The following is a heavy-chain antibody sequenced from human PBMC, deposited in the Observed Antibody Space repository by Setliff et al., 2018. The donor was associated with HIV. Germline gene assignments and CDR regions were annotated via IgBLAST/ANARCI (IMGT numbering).Heavy chain of an antibody. CDR1: GGSISNYY. V-gene: IGHV4-59*01. CDR3: ARDTGKSSGLDY. Sequence: PSETLSLTCTVSGGSISNYYWSWIRQPPGKGLEWIGNIYYSGSTKYNPSLKSRATISVDTSKNQFSLKVSSVTAADTAVYYCARDTGKSSGLDYWGQGTLVTVSS. J-gene: IGHJ4*02. D-gene: IGHD3-22*01. CDR2: IYYSGST.